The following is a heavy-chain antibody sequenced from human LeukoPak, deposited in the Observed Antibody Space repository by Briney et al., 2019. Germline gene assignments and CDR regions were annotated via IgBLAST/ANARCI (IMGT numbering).Heavy chain of an antibody. Sequence: GRSLRLSCAASGFTFSSYAMHWVRQAPGKGLEWVAVISYDGSNKYYADSVKGRFTISRDNSKNTLHLQMNSLRAEDTAVYYCARNRRYCSSTSCSPPDYWGQGTLVTVSS. CDR2: ISYDGSNK. V-gene: IGHV3-30*04. CDR1: GFTFSSYA. CDR3: ARNRRYCSSTSCSPPDY. J-gene: IGHJ4*02. D-gene: IGHD2-2*01.